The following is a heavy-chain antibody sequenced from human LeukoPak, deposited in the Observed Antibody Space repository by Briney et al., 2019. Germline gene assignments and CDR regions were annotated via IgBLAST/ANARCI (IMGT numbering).Heavy chain of an antibody. J-gene: IGHJ4*02. Sequence: SETLSLTCTVSGGSISSGNYYWGWIRQPPGKGLEWIGYIYYSGSTNYNPSLKSRVTISVDTSKNQFSLKLSSVTAADTAVYYCARDRSGLLDYWGQGTLVTVSS. V-gene: IGHV4-61*01. D-gene: IGHD3-10*01. CDR3: ARDRSGLLDY. CDR1: GGSISSGNYY. CDR2: IYYSGST.